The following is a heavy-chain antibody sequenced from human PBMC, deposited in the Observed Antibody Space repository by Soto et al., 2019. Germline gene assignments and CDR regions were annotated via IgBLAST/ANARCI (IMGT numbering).Heavy chain of an antibody. D-gene: IGHD6-19*01. V-gene: IGHV4-59*02. CDR2: VFHSGSS. J-gene: IGHJ4*02. Sequence: SETLSLTCTVSGASVTGFYWSWIRQPPGKGLEWIGYVFHSGSSNYNPSLKSRVTISVDTSKSQISLRLTSVTAADTAVYYCARDSSAWPNYFDSWGQGIQVTVSS. CDR3: ARDSSAWPNYFDS. CDR1: GASVTGFY.